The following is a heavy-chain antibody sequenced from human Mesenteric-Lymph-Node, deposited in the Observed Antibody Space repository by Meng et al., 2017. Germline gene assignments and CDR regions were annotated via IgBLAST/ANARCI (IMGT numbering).Heavy chain of an antibody. Sequence: QVQLVQSGAEGKKPGSSVKVSCKASGGKFTSFVFNWVRQAPGQGLEWMGGIIPILGTTNYAEKFRGRLTISADTSERTAYMELTSLNSDDTAVYYCARLDLGLAHWGQGTLVTVSS. J-gene: IGHJ4*02. D-gene: IGHD3-16*01. CDR2: IIPILGTT. CDR1: GGKFTSFV. V-gene: IGHV1-69*10. CDR3: ARLDLGLAH.